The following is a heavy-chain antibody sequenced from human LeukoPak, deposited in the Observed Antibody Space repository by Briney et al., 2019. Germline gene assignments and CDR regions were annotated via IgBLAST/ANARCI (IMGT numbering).Heavy chain of an antibody. CDR2: IRYDGNNK. D-gene: IGHD3-22*01. CDR1: GFTFSSYG. CDR3: AKDPTHFRVWDDYDNTRLNY. V-gene: IGHV3-30*02. J-gene: IGHJ4*02. Sequence: GGSLRLSCAASGFTFSSYGMHWVRQAPGKGLEWVAFIRYDGNNKYYADSVKGRFTISRDNSKNTVYLQMNSLRAEDTAVYYCAKDPTHFRVWDDYDNTRLNYWGQGTLVTVSS.